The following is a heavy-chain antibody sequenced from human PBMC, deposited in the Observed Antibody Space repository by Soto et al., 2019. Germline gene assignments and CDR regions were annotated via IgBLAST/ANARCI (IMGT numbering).Heavy chain of an antibody. CDR1: GFSFSDYA. Sequence: QVQLVESGGGVVHLGRSLRLSCAASGFSFSDYAMHWLRQAPGKGLEWVAAISYDGSGKYIADSVKGRFTISRDNSKSTLYLQMDSLRAEDAAVYYCANSALEVRNYWRQGTLVTVSS. CDR3: ANSALEVRNY. CDR2: ISYDGSGK. J-gene: IGHJ4*02. D-gene: IGHD1-7*01. V-gene: IGHV3-30-3*01.